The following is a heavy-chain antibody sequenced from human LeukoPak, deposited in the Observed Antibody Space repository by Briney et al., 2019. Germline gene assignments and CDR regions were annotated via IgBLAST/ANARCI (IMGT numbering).Heavy chain of an antibody. V-gene: IGHV4-59*12. CDR3: AREPSVVVPAAIFHYGMDV. D-gene: IGHD2-2*01. CDR2: IYSSGST. J-gene: IGHJ6*02. CDR1: GGSISGYY. Sequence: SETLSLTCTVSGGSISGYYWSWIRQPPGKGLEWIGYIYSSGSTNYNPSLKSRVTISVDTSKNQFSLELSSVTAADTAVYYCAREPSVVVPAAIFHYGMDVWGQGTTVTVSS.